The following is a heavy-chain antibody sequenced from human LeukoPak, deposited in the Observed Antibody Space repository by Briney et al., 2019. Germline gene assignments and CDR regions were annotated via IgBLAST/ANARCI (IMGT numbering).Heavy chain of an antibody. V-gene: IGHV3-48*03. CDR3: ASSYGSGSYYTEY. D-gene: IGHD3-10*01. CDR1: GFIFSSYE. Sequence: QAGGSLRLSCAASGFIFSSYEMNWVRQAPGKGLEWVSYISSSGSIIYYADSVKGRFTISRDNAKDSLYLQMNSLRDEDTAVYYCASSYGSGSYYTEYWGQGTLVTVSS. J-gene: IGHJ4*02. CDR2: ISSSGSII.